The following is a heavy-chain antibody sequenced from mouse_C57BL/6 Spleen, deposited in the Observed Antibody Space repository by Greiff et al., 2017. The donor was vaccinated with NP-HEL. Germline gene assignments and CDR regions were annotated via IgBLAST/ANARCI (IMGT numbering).Heavy chain of an antibody. Sequence: QVQLQQPGAELVKPGASVKVSCKASGYTFTSYWMHWVKQRPGQGLEWIGRIHPSDSDTNYNQKFKGKATLTVDKSSSTAYMQLSSLTSEDSAVYYCAIGAGTDWFAYWGQGTLVTVSA. V-gene: IGHV1-74*01. D-gene: IGHD4-1*01. CDR3: AIGAGTDWFAY. CDR1: GYTFTSYW. J-gene: IGHJ3*01. CDR2: IHPSDSDT.